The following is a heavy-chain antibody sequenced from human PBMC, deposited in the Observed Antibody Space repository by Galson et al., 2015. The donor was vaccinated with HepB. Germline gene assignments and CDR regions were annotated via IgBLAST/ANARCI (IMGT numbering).Heavy chain of an antibody. CDR3: AKDSHRIAVADLTSPDY. CDR2: ISYDGSNK. Sequence: SLRLSCAASGFTFSSYGMHWVRQAPGKGLEWVAVISYDGSNKYYADSVKGRFTISRDNSKNTLYLQTNSLRAEDTAVYYCAKDSHRIAVADLTSPDYWGQGTLVTVSS. V-gene: IGHV3-30*18. CDR1: GFTFSSYG. D-gene: IGHD6-19*01. J-gene: IGHJ4*02.